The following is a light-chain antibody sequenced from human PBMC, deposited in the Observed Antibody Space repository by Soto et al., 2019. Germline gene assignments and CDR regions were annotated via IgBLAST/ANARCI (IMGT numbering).Light chain of an antibody. CDR3: QHYDNLPPLT. J-gene: IGKJ3*01. CDR2: GAS. CDR1: QDIRTS. Sequence: DLQMTQSPSSLSASVGARVSITCQASQDIRTSLSWFQQKPGRAPKLLIYGASNLETGVPSRFRGSGSGTDFTFTISSLQPEDIATYYCQHYDNLPPLTFGPGTKVDIK. V-gene: IGKV1-33*01.